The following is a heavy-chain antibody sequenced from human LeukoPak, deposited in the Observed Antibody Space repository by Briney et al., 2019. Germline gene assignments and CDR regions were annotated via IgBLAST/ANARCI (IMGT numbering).Heavy chain of an antibody. V-gene: IGHV5-51*01. CDR2: IYPGDSDT. Sequence: GESLKISCKGSGYSFTSYWIGWVRQMPGKGLERMGIIYPGDSDTRYSPSFQGQVTISADKSISTAYLQWSSLKASDTAMYYCARHGSSTSWDYYYYGMDVWGQGTTVTVSS. D-gene: IGHD2-2*01. CDR1: GYSFTSYW. CDR3: ARHGSSTSWDYYYYGMDV. J-gene: IGHJ6*02.